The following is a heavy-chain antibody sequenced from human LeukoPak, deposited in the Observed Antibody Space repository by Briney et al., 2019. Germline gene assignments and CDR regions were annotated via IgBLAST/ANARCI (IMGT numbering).Heavy chain of an antibody. D-gene: IGHD3-22*01. CDR2: IWYDGSNK. CDR1: GFTFSSYG. V-gene: IGHV3-33*01. CDR3: ARDVFTTYDTGGGYFDY. Sequence: GGSLRLSCVVSGFTFSSYGMHWVRQAPGKGLEWVALIWYDGSNKYYADSVKGRFTISRDNSKDTLYLQMNSLRADDTAVYYCARDVFTTYDTGGGYFDYWGQRTLVTVSS. J-gene: IGHJ4*02.